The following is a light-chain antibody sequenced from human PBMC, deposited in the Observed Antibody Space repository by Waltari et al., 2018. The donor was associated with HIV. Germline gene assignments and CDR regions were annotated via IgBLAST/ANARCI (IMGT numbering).Light chain of an antibody. CDR2: STN. J-gene: IGLJ3*02. V-gene: IGLV1-44*01. CDR3: AVWDATLGGWV. Sequence: QSVLTQPHSASGTPGQRVTISCSGSSHNIGLNTVNWYRQAPGTAPHLLIYSTNQRSPGAPDRFAGSKSDASASLAIIGLQSEDEADYYCAVWDATLGGWVFGGGTKVTVL. CDR1: SHNIGLNT.